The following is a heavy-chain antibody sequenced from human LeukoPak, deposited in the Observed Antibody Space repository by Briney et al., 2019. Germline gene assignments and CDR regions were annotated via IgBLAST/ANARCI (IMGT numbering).Heavy chain of an antibody. D-gene: IGHD5-18*01. CDR1: GGSFSGYY. J-gene: IGHJ4*02. Sequence: SETLSLTCAVYGGSFSGYYWSWIRQPPGKGLEWIGEINHSGSTNYNPSLKSRVTISVGTSKNQFSLKLSSVTAADTAVYYCARGRQLWYDYWGQGTLVTVSS. CDR2: INHSGST. CDR3: ARGRQLWYDY. V-gene: IGHV4-34*01.